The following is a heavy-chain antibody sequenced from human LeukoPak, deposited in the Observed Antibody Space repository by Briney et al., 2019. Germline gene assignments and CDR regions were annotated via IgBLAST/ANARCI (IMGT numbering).Heavy chain of an antibody. Sequence: SETLSLTCSVSGASISSYYWSWIRQPAGKGLEWVGRIYTSGSTNYNPSLKSRVTMSVDTSKNQFSLKLTSVNAADTALYYCTRDNGGDWYAFDIWGQGTVVTVSS. D-gene: IGHD2-21*02. CDR1: GASISSYY. CDR2: IYTSGST. CDR3: TRDNGGDWYAFDI. V-gene: IGHV4-4*07. J-gene: IGHJ3*02.